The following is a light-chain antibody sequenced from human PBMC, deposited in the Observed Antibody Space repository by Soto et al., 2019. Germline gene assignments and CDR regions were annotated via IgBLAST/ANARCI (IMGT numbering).Light chain of an antibody. J-gene: IGKJ1*01. CDR1: QSVSSSY. V-gene: IGKV3-20*01. CDR2: GAS. CDR3: QQYGSSPWT. Sequence: EIVLTQSPGTLSLSPGERATLSCRASQSVSSSYLAWYQQKPGQAPRPLIYGASSRAIGIPDRFSGSGSGTDFTLTISRQEPEDFAVYYCQQYGSSPWTFGQGTKVDIK.